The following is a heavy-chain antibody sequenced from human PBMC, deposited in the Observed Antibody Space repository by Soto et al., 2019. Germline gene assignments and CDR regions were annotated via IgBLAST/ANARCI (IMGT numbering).Heavy chain of an antibody. J-gene: IGHJ4*02. CDR1: GGSFSGYY. V-gene: IGHV4-34*01. CDR3: ASDSSGYYRFDY. CDR2: INHSGST. D-gene: IGHD3-22*01. Sequence: SETLSLTCAVYGGSFSGYYWTWIRQPPGKGLEWIGEINHSGSTNCNPSLKSRVTISVDTSKNQFSLKLSSVTAADTAVYYCASDSSGYYRFDYWGQGTLVTVSS.